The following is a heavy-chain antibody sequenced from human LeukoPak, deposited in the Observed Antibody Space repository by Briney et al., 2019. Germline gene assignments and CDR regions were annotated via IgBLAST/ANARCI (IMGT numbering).Heavy chain of an antibody. CDR1: GFTFGNYA. Sequence: GGSLRLSCEASGFTFGNYAMNWVRQAPGKGLEWVSTISGTGSSTYYADSAKGRFTISRDNSKDTLFLQQNSLTAAGTAMYFCAKASVAIPQYCNSWGQGTLVTVSS. V-gene: IGHV3-23*01. CDR2: ISGTGSST. J-gene: IGHJ5*02. CDR3: AKASVAIPQYCNS. D-gene: IGHD2-2*02.